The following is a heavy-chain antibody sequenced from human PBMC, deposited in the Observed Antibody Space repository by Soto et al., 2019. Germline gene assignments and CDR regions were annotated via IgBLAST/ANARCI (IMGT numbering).Heavy chain of an antibody. CDR1: GTSVTSGDYS. V-gene: IGHV4-30-2*01. Sequence: SETLSLTCTVSGTSVTSGDYSWGWIRQTPAKGLEWIGYMYHTGSSYYNPSLKSRITMSVDTSKNHFFLTLTSMTAADTAVYYCARYSGSDPRFDPWGQGTLVTVSS. CDR3: ARYSGSDPRFDP. CDR2: MYHTGSS. J-gene: IGHJ5*02. D-gene: IGHD2-15*01.